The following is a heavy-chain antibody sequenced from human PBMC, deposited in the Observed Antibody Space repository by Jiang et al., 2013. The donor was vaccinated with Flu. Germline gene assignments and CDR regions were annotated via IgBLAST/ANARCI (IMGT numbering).Heavy chain of an antibody. CDR1: GYSFTSYW. J-gene: IGHJ4*02. V-gene: IGHV5-51*01. CDR2: IYPGDSDT. Sequence: CGAEVKKPGESLKISCKGSGYSFTSYWIGWVRQMPGKGLEWMGIIYPGDSDTRYSPSFQGQVTISADKSISTAYLQWSSLKASDTAMYYCARQYCSSTSCYLANLYYFDYWGQGTLVTVSS. D-gene: IGHD2-2*01. CDR3: ARQYCSSTSCYLANLYYFDY.